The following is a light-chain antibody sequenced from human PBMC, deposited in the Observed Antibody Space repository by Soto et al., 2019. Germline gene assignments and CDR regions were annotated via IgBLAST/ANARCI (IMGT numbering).Light chain of an antibody. CDR1: QSVLHISNGNNY. Sequence: DIEMTQSPDSLSVSLGERATINCRSSQSVLHISNGNNYIAWYQQKPGQPPKLLIYWSSTRESGVPERFIGSGSGTDFARAISSLQSEDVAVYYLQQYESLPFTFGPGTTVHSK. CDR3: QQYESLPFT. CDR2: WSS. J-gene: IGKJ3*01. V-gene: IGKV4-1*01.